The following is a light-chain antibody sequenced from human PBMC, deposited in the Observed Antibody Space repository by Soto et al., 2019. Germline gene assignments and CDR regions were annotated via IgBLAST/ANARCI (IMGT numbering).Light chain of an antibody. CDR1: QSISSW. CDR2: KAS. V-gene: IGKV1-5*03. CDR3: QKYNSAPRT. J-gene: IGKJ1*01. Sequence: DVQMTQSPSTLSASVGDRVPITCRASQSISSWLAWYQQKPGKAPKLLIYKASTLESGVPSNFSGSGSGTDFTLTISSLQPEDVATYYCQKYNSAPRTFGQGTKVDI.